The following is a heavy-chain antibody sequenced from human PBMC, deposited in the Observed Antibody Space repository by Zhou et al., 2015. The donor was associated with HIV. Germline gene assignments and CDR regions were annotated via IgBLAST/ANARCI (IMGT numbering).Heavy chain of an antibody. CDR2: IIPLSGAT. J-gene: IGHJ3*01. Sequence: QVQLVQSGAEVKKPGSSVKVSCKASGGTFSSYAIGWVRQAPGQGLEWMGGIIPLSGATSYAHKFQDRLTITADESTSTAYMELTGLRSDDTAVYYCARAGGDYDFAFDVWGQGTRVIVSS. CDR1: GGTFSSYA. V-gene: IGHV1-69*01. D-gene: IGHD3-22*01. CDR3: ARAGGDYDFAFDV.